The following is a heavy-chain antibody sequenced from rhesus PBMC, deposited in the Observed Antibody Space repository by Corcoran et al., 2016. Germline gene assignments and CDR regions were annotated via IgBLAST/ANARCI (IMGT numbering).Heavy chain of an antibody. V-gene: IGHV4-173*01. J-gene: IGHJ4*01. CDR3: VGLMVAGPVEY. Sequence: LQLQESGPGLVKPSETLSLTCAVSGGSISSNSRPWSRQPPGKGMEWIGRISGGDRSTDYNPSLRSRVTISTDTSKTQFSLKVDSVTAADTAVYYCVGLMVAGPVEYWGQGVLVTVSS. CDR2: ISGGDRST. CDR1: GGSISSNS. D-gene: IGHD6-37*01.